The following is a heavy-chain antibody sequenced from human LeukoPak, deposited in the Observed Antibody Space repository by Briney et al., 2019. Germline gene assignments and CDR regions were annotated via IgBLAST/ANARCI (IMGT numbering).Heavy chain of an antibody. CDR1: GFTFDEHG. Sequence: GGSLRLSCAGSGFTFDEHGMSWVRQAPGKGLEWVSGINWNGGSTGYGDSVKGRFTISRDNAKKSLFLQMNSLRAEDTALYYCAGGDRNGWYFDLWGPGTLVTVSS. J-gene: IGHJ2*01. CDR3: AGGDRNGWYFDL. V-gene: IGHV3-20*04. CDR2: INWNGGST. D-gene: IGHD2-15*01.